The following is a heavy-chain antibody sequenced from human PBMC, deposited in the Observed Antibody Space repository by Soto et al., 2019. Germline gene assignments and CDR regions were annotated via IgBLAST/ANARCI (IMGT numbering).Heavy chain of an antibody. D-gene: IGHD6-19*01. J-gene: IGHJ5*02. CDR3: ARDQISGWYDN. CDR1: GFAFGRYA. Sequence: EVQLLESGGGLVKPGGSLRLSCAASGFAFGRYALSWVRQAPGKGLEWVSAMGGSVDSKSYADSVKGRFTISRDDPKNTLFLEMNSLRPEDTAIYSCARDQISGWYDNWGQGTLVTVSS. V-gene: IGHV3-23*01. CDR2: MGGSVDSK.